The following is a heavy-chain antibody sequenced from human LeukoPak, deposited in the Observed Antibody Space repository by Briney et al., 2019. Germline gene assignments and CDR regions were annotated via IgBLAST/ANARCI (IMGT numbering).Heavy chain of an antibody. CDR1: GFTFSSYS. Sequence: GGSLRLSCAASGFTFSSYSMNWVRQAPGKGLEWVSSISSSSSYIYYADSVKGRFTISRDNAKNSLYLQMNSLRAEDTAVYYCARQRIAAAPIFDYWGQGTLVTVSS. J-gene: IGHJ4*02. D-gene: IGHD6-13*01. CDR2: ISSSSSYI. V-gene: IGHV3-21*01. CDR3: ARQRIAAAPIFDY.